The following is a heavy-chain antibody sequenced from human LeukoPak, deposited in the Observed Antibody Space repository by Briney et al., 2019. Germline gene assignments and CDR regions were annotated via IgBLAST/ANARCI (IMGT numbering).Heavy chain of an antibody. CDR3: AKDEGPYYDSSGYYPWADY. D-gene: IGHD3-22*01. J-gene: IGHJ4*02. Sequence: GGSLRLSCAASGFTFSSYAMSWVCQAPGKGLEWVSAISGSGGSTYYADSVKGRFTISRDNSKNTLYLQMNSLRAEDTAVYYCAKDEGPYYDSSGYYPWADYWGQGTLVTVSS. CDR1: GFTFSSYA. CDR2: ISGSGGST. V-gene: IGHV3-23*01.